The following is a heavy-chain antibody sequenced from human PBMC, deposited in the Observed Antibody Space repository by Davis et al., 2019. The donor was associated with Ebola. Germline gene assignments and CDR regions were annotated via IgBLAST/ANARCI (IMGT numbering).Heavy chain of an antibody. CDR2: IRSKANSYAT. D-gene: IGHD3-3*01. J-gene: IGHJ6*02. Sequence: GESLKISCAASGFTFSGSAMHWVRQASGKGLEWVGRIRSKANSYATAYAASVKGRFTISRDDSKNTAYLQMNSLRAEDTAVYYCARDIPDDFWSGSIYYGMDVWGQGTTVTVSS. CDR1: GFTFSGSA. V-gene: IGHV3-73*01. CDR3: ARDIPDDFWSGSIYYGMDV.